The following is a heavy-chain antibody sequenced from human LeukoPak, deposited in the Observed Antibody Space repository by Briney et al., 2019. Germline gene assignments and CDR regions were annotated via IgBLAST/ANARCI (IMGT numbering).Heavy chain of an antibody. CDR2: INHSGST. V-gene: IGHV4-34*01. J-gene: IGHJ4*02. Sequence: SETLSLTCAVYGGSFSGYYWSWIRQPPGKGLEWIGEINHSGSTNYNPSLKSRVTISVDTSKHQFSLKLSSVTAADTAVYYCARVQQQLSDWGQGTLVTVSS. CDR3: ARVQQQLSD. D-gene: IGHD6-13*01. CDR1: GGSFSGYY.